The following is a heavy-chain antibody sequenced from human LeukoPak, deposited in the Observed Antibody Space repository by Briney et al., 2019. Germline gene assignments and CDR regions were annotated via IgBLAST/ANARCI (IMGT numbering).Heavy chain of an antibody. CDR3: ARGGGDSSGYYLDY. J-gene: IGHJ4*02. CDR1: GGSLSGYY. V-gene: IGHV4-34*01. Sequence: SETLSLTCAVYGGSLSGYYWSWIRQPPGKGREWVGEINHSGSTNYNPSLKSRVTISVDTSRDQFSLKLSPVTAADTAVYYCARGGGDSSGYYLDYWGQGTLVTVSS. CDR2: INHSGST. D-gene: IGHD3-22*01.